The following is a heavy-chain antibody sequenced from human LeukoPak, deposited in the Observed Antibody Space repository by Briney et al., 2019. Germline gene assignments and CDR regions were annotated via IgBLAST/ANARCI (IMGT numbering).Heavy chain of an antibody. D-gene: IGHD3-10*01. Sequence: SETLSLTCTVSGGSISSYYWSWIRQPPGKGLEWIGYIYYSGSTNYNPSLKSRVTISVDTSKNQFSLKLSSVTAADTAVYYCARHTSYGHSDYWGQGTLVTISS. CDR1: GGSISSYY. J-gene: IGHJ4*02. CDR2: IYYSGST. V-gene: IGHV4-59*01. CDR3: ARHTSYGHSDY.